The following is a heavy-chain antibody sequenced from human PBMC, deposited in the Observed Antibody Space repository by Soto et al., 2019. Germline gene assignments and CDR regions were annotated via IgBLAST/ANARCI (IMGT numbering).Heavy chain of an antibody. CDR3: AREPAFRTGGGL. Sequence: ASVKVSCKASGYTFTSYDINWVRQATGQGLEWMGWMNPNSGNTGYAQKFQGRVTMTRNTSISTAYMELSSLRSEDTAVYYCAREPAFRTGGGLGGQGKWVTVSS. V-gene: IGHV1-8*01. CDR1: GYTFTSYD. J-gene: IGHJ4*01. D-gene: IGHD2-15*01. CDR2: MNPNSGNT.